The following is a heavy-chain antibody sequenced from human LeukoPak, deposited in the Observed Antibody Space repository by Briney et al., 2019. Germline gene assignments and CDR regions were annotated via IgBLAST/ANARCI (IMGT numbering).Heavy chain of an antibody. D-gene: IGHD1-26*01. V-gene: IGHV4-34*01. CDR3: ARRYSGSYNCG. Sequence: PSETLSLTCAVYGGSFSGYYWSWIRQPPGKGLEWIGEINHSGSTNYNPSLKSRVTISVDTSKNQFSLKLSSVTAADTAVYYCARRYSGSYNCGWGQGTLVTVSS. CDR1: GGSFSGYY. CDR2: INHSGST. J-gene: IGHJ4*02.